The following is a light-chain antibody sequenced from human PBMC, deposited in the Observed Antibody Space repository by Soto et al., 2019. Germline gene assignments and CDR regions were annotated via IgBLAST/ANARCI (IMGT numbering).Light chain of an antibody. CDR1: SSDVGGYIY. CDR2: EVS. J-gene: IGLJ1*01. Sequence: QSALTQPASVSGSPGQSITISCPGTSSDVGGYIYVSWYQQHPGKAPKLMIYEVSNRPSGVSNRFSGSKSGNTASLTISGLQAEDEADYYCSSYSRSSFYVFGTGTKLTVL. CDR3: SSYSRSSFYV. V-gene: IGLV2-14*01.